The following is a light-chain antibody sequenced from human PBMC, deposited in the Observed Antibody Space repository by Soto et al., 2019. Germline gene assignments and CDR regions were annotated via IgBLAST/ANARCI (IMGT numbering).Light chain of an antibody. Sequence: ETMMTQPPATPSVSPGERVTLSCRASQSVDSTLAWYQQKPGQAPRLLIHSASARAPGFPARFSASGSGTEFTLTISSLQSEDFAVYYCQQYNNWPWTFGQGTKV. CDR1: QSVDST. CDR3: QQYNNWPWT. V-gene: IGKV3-15*01. CDR2: SAS. J-gene: IGKJ1*01.